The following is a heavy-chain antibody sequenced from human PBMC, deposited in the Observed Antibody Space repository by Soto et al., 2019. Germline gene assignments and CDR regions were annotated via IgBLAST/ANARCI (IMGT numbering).Heavy chain of an antibody. D-gene: IGHD2-21*02. CDR3: ARGGWHIVVVTAIYYGMDV. CDR2: MNPNSGNT. CDR1: GYTFTSYD. Sequence: ASVKVSCKASGYTFTSYDINWVRQATGQGLEWMGWMNPNSGNTGYAQKFQGRVTMTRNTSISTAYMELSSLRSEDTAVYYCARGGWHIVVVTAIYYGMDVWGQGTTVTVSS. V-gene: IGHV1-8*01. J-gene: IGHJ6*02.